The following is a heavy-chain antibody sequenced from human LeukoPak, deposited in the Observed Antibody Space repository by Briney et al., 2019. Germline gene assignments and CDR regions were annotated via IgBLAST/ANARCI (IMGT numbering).Heavy chain of an antibody. CDR2: IIPIFGTA. J-gene: IGHJ4*02. Sequence: ASVKVSCKASGGTFSSYAISWVRQAPGQGLEWMGGIIPIFGTANYAQKFQGRVTITADESTSTAYMELRSLRSDDTAVYYCARDRSGYCSSTSCYNSDYWGQGTLVTVSS. V-gene: IGHV1-69*13. CDR3: ARDRSGYCSSTSCYNSDY. D-gene: IGHD2-2*02. CDR1: GGTFSSYA.